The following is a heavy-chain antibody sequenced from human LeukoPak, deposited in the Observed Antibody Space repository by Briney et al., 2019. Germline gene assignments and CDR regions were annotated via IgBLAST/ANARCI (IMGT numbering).Heavy chain of an antibody. CDR1: GGSISSGGYY. CDR2: IYYSGST. Sequence: SETLSLTCTVSGGSISSGGYYWSWIRQHPGKGLEWIGYIYYSGSTYYNPSLKSRVTISVDTSKNQFSLKLSSVTAADTAVYYRARFHDSSGFGYWGQGTLVTVSS. J-gene: IGHJ4*02. D-gene: IGHD3-22*01. V-gene: IGHV4-31*03. CDR3: ARFHDSSGFGY.